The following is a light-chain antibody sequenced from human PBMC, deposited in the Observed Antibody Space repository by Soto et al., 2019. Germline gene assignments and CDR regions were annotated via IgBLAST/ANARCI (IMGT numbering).Light chain of an antibody. Sequence: EIVMTQSPATLSVSPGYSATLSCRASQSVTSNLAWYQHKPGQAPRLLIYSSSTRAAGIPARFGGSGSGTEFTLTISSLEPEDSAVYYCQQRHMWPITFGQGTRLEIK. V-gene: IGKV3-15*01. CDR1: QSVTSN. CDR3: QQRHMWPIT. CDR2: SSS. J-gene: IGKJ5*01.